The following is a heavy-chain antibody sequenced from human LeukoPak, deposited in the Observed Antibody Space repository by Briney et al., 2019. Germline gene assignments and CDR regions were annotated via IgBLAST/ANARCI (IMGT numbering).Heavy chain of an antibody. D-gene: IGHD2-15*01. Sequence: GASVKVSCKASGYTFTNYYMHWVRQARGQGLEWVGIINPSGGSTSYARKFQGRVTVTRDTSTSTVYMELRSLRSEDTAVYYCARVYCSGGRCYDSGGDYWGQGTLVTVSS. CDR2: INPSGGST. CDR3: ARVYCSGGRCYDSGGDY. V-gene: IGHV1-46*01. CDR1: GYTFTNYY. J-gene: IGHJ4*02.